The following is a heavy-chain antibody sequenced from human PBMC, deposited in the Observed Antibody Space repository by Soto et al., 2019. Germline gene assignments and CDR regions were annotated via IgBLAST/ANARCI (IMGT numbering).Heavy chain of an antibody. Sequence: ASVKVSCKASGYTFTNYGISWVRQAPGQGLEWMGWISAYNGNTNYAQKLQDRLTLTTDTSTSTAYMELRSLRSDDTAVYYCARDYGVLTGYLPFDYWGQGTLVTVSS. V-gene: IGHV1-18*01. CDR2: ISAYNGNT. D-gene: IGHD3-9*01. CDR1: GYTFTNYG. CDR3: ARDYGVLTGYLPFDY. J-gene: IGHJ4*02.